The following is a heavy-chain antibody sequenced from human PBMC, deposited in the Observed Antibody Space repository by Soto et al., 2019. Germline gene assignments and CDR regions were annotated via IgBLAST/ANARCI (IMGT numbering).Heavy chain of an antibody. CDR2: ISSSSYT. V-gene: IGHV3-11*06. CDR1: GFTFSDYY. J-gene: IGHJ3*02. CDR3: ATQAPYYYDSSGYYYVEAFDI. Sequence: PGGALRVSCAASGFTFSDYYMSWIRQAPGKGLEWVSYISSSSYTNYADSVKGRFTISRDNAKNSLYLQMNSLRAEDTAVYYCATQAPYYYDSSGYYYVEAFDIWGQGTMVTVSS. D-gene: IGHD3-22*01.